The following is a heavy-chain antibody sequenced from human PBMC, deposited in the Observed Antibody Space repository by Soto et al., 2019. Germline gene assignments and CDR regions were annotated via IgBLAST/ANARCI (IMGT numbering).Heavy chain of an antibody. CDR2: ISWNSGSI. V-gene: IGHV3-9*01. J-gene: IGHJ6*02. CDR3: ARDGGYSSSSYYYYGMDV. Sequence: GGSLRLSCAASGFTFDDYAMHWVRQAPGKGLEWVSGISWNSGSIGYADSVKGRFTISRDNAKNSLYLQMNSLRAEDTAVYYCARDGGYSSSSYYYYGMDVWGQGTTVTVSS. D-gene: IGHD6-6*01. CDR1: GFTFDDYA.